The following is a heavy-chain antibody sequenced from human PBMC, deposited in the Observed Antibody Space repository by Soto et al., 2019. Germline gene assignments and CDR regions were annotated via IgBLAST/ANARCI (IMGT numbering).Heavy chain of an antibody. CDR3: AHRRGYNGSGSYSGMFWFDP. Sequence: SGPTLVNPTQTLTLTCTFSGFSLSTSGVAVGWIRQPPGKALEWLALIYGDDDKRYSPSLKSRLTITKDNSKNQVVLTMTNMDTLYTLSYYCAHRRGYNGSGSYSGMFWFDPWGQ. V-gene: IGHV2-5*02. CDR2: IYGDDDK. J-gene: IGHJ5*02. D-gene: IGHD3-10*01. CDR1: GFSLSTSGVA.